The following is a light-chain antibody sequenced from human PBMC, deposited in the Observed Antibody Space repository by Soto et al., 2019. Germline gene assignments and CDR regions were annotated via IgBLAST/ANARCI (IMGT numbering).Light chain of an antibody. Sequence: QSVLTQPASVSGSPGQSITIPCTGSISDVGSYDLVSWYQQHPGKAPKLMIYQVSRRPSGVSNRFFGSKSGNTASLAISGLKPEDEADYYCSSYTTTSNYVFGTGTK. V-gene: IGLV2-14*02. CDR3: SSYTTTSNYV. J-gene: IGLJ1*01. CDR1: ISDVGSYDL. CDR2: QVS.